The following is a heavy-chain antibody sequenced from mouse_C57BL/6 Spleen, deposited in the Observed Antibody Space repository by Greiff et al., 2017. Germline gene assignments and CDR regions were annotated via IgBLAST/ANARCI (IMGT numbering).Heavy chain of an antibody. D-gene: IGHD1-1*01. CDR3: ARSEFVTTVVEGDY. J-gene: IGHJ2*01. CDR1: GYAFSSSW. V-gene: IGHV1-82*01. CDR2: IYPGDGDT. Sequence: QVQLQQSGPELVKPGASVKISCKASGYAFSSSWMNWVKQRPGKGLEWIGRIYPGDGDTNYNGKFKGKATLTADKSSSTAYMQLSSLTSEDSAVYFCARSEFVTTVVEGDYWGQGTTLTVSS.